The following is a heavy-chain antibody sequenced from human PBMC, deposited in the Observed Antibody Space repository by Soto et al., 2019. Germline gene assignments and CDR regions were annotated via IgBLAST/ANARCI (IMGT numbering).Heavy chain of an antibody. Sequence: LETLRLPCSVSGGYISSYYWSWIRQPPGKGLEWIGYIYYSGSTNYNPSLKSRVTISVDTSKNQFSLKLSSVTAADTAVYYCARAYGDYDVLGWFDPWGQGTLVTVSS. V-gene: IGHV4-59*01. J-gene: IGHJ5*02. CDR1: GGYISSYY. CDR3: ARAYGDYDVLGWFDP. CDR2: IYYSGST. D-gene: IGHD4-17*01.